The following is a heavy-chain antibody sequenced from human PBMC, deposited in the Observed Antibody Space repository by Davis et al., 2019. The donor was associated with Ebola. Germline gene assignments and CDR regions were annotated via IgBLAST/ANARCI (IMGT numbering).Heavy chain of an antibody. CDR1: GGSISSSSYY. CDR2: IYYSGST. D-gene: IGHD5-18*01. CDR3: ASEGTAMVYYYYGMDV. V-gene: IGHV4-39*01. J-gene: IGHJ6*02. Sequence: GSLRLSCTVSGGSISSSSYYWGWIRQPPGKGLEWIGSIYYSGSTYYNPSLKSRVTISVDTSKNQFSLKLSSVTAADTAVYYCASEGTAMVYYYYGMDVWGQGTTVTVSS.